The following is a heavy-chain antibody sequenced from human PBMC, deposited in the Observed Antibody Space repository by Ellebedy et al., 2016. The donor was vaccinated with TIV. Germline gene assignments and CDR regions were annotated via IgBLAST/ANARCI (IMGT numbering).Heavy chain of an antibody. Sequence: PGGSLTLSCAASGFTFSSNWMSWVRQTPGKGLEWVAYIKQDGSEKYYVDSVKGRFTISRDKAKNSLYLQMNSLRAEDTAVYYCARGRSFNWGQGTLVTVSS. J-gene: IGHJ4*02. D-gene: IGHD3-10*01. CDR2: IKQDGSEK. CDR1: GFTFSSNW. CDR3: ARGRSFN. V-gene: IGHV3-7*03.